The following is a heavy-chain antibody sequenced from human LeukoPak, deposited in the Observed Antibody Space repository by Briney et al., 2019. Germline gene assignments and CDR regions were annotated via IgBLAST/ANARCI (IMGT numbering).Heavy chain of an antibody. J-gene: IGHJ4*02. CDR3: ARDFDY. CDR2: IYSGGTT. Sequence: GRSLRLSCAASGFTVSSNYMSWVRQAPGKGLECVSLIYSGGTTYYADSVKGRFTISRDNSKNTLYLQMNSLRAEDTALYYCARDFDYWGQGTLVTVSS. CDR1: GFTVSSNY. V-gene: IGHV3-53*01.